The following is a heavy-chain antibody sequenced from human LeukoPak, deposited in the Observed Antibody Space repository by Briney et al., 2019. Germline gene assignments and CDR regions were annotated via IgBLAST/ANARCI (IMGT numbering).Heavy chain of an antibody. D-gene: IGHD3-10*01. J-gene: IGHJ4*02. CDR1: GYTFTSYY. Sequence: ASVKVSCKASGYTFTSYYMHWVRQAPGQGLEWMGIINPSGGSTSYAQKFQGRVTMTRDTSTSTAYMELRSLRSDDTAVYYCARITMPVFDYWGQGTLVTVSS. CDR3: ARITMPVFDY. CDR2: INPSGGST. V-gene: IGHV1-46*01.